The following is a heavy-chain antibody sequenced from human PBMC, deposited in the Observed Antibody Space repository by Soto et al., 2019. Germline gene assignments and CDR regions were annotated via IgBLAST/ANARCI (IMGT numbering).Heavy chain of an antibody. D-gene: IGHD3-10*01. J-gene: IGHJ3*02. CDR1: GGSISDFY. CDR3: ARPQYFGEDGAFNI. Sequence: QVQLQESGPGLVKPSETLSLICTVSGGSISDFYWSWIRQPAGKGLEWIGRIHTSGSTKINPSLKSRVSLSVDTSRNQLSLTLTSVTAADTAANYCARPQYFGEDGAFNIWGQGTVVTVSS. CDR2: IHTSGST. V-gene: IGHV4-4*07.